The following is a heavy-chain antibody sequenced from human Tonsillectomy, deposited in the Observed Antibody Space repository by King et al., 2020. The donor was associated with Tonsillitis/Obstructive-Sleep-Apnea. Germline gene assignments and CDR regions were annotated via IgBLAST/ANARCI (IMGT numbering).Heavy chain of an antibody. CDR2: IWYDGSNK. V-gene: IGHV3-33*01. CDR1: GFTFSSYG. J-gene: IGHJ4*02. CDR3: VRGGTVDWGDY. D-gene: IGHD3/OR15-3a*01. Sequence: VQLVESGGGVVQPGRSLRLSCAASGFTFSSYGMHWVRQAPGKGLEWVAVIWYDGSNKYYADSVKGRFTISRDNSKNTLYLQMNRLRAEDTAVYYCVRGGTVDWGDYWGQGTLVTVSS.